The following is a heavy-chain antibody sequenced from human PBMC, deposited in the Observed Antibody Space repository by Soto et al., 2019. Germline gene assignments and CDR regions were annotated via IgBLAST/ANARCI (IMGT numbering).Heavy chain of an antibody. CDR3: ARYVGRSSPYPYYFDH. CDR2: IMPVFGST. V-gene: IGHV1-69*12. J-gene: IGHJ4*02. CDR1: GGTFSSHV. Sequence: QVQLVQSGADVKKPGSSVKVSCKASGGTFSSHVISWVRQAPGQGLEWMGGIMPVFGSTKYTQKFHDRVTFTADESTSTTYMELSRLTSEDTAVYYCARYVGRSSPYPYYFDHWGQGALVTVSS. D-gene: IGHD2-15*01.